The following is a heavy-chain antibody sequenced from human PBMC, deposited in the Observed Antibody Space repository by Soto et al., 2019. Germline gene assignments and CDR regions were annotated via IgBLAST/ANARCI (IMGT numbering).Heavy chain of an antibody. D-gene: IGHD2-2*01. CDR2: ISGSGGST. CDR3: AKTGFRCSSTSCYAYYYYYMDV. CDR1: GFTFSSYA. Sequence: PGGSLRLSCAASGFTFSSYAMSWVRQAPGKGLEWVSAISGSGGSTYYADSVKGRFTISRDNSKNTLYLQMNSLRAEDTAVYYCAKTGFRCSSTSCYAYYYYYMDVWGKGTTVTVSS. J-gene: IGHJ6*03. V-gene: IGHV3-23*01.